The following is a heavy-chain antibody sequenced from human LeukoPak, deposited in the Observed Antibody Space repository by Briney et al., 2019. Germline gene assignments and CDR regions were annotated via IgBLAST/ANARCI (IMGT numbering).Heavy chain of an antibody. Sequence: SETLSLTCTVSGASISTYYWSWIRQPPGKGLEWIGYIYYSGSTNYNPSLKSRLTISVDTSTNQFSLKLNSVTATDTAVYYCARGANWFDPWGQGTLVTVSS. CDR2: IYYSGST. CDR1: GASISTYY. CDR3: ARGANWFDP. V-gene: IGHV4-59*01. J-gene: IGHJ5*02.